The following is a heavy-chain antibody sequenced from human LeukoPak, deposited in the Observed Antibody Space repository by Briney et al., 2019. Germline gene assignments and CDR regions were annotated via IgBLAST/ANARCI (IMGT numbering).Heavy chain of an antibody. D-gene: IGHD4-17*01. CDR1: GLTFSNYW. V-gene: IGHV3-7*01. Sequence: GGSLRLSCAVSGLTFSNYWMSWVRQAPGKGLEWLANLNQDGSEKYYVDSVKGRFTISRDNAKNSLYLELNGLRAEDTAVYYCTTVTTGYFDLWGRGTLVTVSS. CDR2: LNQDGSEK. CDR3: TTVTTGYFDL. J-gene: IGHJ2*01.